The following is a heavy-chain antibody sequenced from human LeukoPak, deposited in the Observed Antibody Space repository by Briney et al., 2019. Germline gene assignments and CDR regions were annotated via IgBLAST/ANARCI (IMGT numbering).Heavy chain of an antibody. V-gene: IGHV4-59*01. CDR3: AREAWPGGYYDY. CDR1: GDSISSYY. J-gene: IGHJ4*02. D-gene: IGHD2-15*01. Sequence: SETLSLTCTVSGDSISSYYWSWIRQPPGKGLEWIGYIYYSGSTNYNPSLKSRVTKSVDTSKNQFSLKLSSVTAADTAVYYCAREAWPGGYYDYWGQGTLVTVSS. CDR2: IYYSGST.